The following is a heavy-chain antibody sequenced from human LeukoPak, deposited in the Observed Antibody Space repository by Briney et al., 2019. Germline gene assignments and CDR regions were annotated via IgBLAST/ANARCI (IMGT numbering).Heavy chain of an antibody. CDR2: INSYNGNT. CDR3: ARITMVRGVIIYAGWFDP. CDR1: RYTFTHYG. Sequence: VKVSCQASRYTFTHYGISGLRQAPGQGGAWMGWINSYNGNTNYAQKLQGRVTMTTDTSTSTAYMELRSLRSDDTAVYYCARITMVRGVIIYAGWFDPWGQGTLVTVSS. D-gene: IGHD3-10*01. V-gene: IGHV1-18*01. J-gene: IGHJ5*02.